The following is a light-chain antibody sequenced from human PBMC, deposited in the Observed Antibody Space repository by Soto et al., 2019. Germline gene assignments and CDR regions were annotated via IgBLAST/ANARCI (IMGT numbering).Light chain of an antibody. J-gene: IGKJ5*01. V-gene: IGKV3-11*01. CDR3: QQRSNWPIT. Sequence: EIVMTQSPATLSVSPGERATLSCRASQSVSSNLAWYQQKPGQAPRLLIYGASSRATGIPARFSGSGSGTDFTLTISSLEPEDFAVYYCQQRSNWPITFGQGTRLVIK. CDR1: QSVSSN. CDR2: GAS.